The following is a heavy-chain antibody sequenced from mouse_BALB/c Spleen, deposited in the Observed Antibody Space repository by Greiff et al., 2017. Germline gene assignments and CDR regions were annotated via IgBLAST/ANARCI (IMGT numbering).Heavy chain of an antibody. CDR2: INPSNGRT. J-gene: IGHJ4*01. D-gene: IGHD2-4*01. CDR3: ARSTMITPTYAMDY. V-gene: IGHV1S81*02. Sequence: QQSCKASGYTFTSYWMHWVKQRPGQGLEWIGEINPSNGRTNYNEKFKSKATLTVDKSSSTAYMQLSSLTSEDSAVYYCARSTMITPTYAMDYWGQGTSVTVSS. CDR1: GYTFTSYW.